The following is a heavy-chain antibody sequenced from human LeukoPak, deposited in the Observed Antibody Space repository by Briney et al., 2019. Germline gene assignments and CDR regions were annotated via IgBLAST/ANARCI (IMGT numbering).Heavy chain of an antibody. J-gene: IGHJ4*02. CDR3: ARDLDEYDFWGGYQPRPNFDY. CDR2: INPNSGGT. CDR1: GYTFTGYY. D-gene: IGHD3-3*01. Sequence: EASVKVSCKASGYTFTGYYMHWVRPAPGQGLEWMGWINPNSGGTNYAQKFQGRVTMTRDTSISTAYMELSRLRSDDTAVYYCARDLDEYDFWGGYQPRPNFDYWGQGTLVTVSS. V-gene: IGHV1-2*02.